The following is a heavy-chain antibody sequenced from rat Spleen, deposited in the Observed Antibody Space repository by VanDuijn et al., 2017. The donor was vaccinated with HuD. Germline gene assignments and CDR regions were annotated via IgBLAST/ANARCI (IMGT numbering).Heavy chain of an antibody. CDR2: INTGGGNT. D-gene: IGHD2-6*01. V-gene: IGHV5-25*01. J-gene: IGHJ2*01. CDR1: GFTFSNYY. CDR3: ARETLSFFDY. Sequence: EVQLVESGGGLVQPGRSMKLSCAASGFTFSNYYMAWVRQAPTKGLEWVASINTGGGNTYYRGSVKGRFTISRDNAKSTLYLQMNSLRSEDTATYYCARETLSFFDYWGQGVMVTVSS.